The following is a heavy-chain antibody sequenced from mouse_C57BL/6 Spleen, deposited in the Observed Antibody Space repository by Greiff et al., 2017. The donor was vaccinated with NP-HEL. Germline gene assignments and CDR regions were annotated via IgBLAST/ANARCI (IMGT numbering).Heavy chain of an antibody. V-gene: IGHV1-82*01. CDR3: ARGSTELAY. Sequence: QVQLKESGPELVKPGASVKISCKASGYAFSSSWMNWVKQRPGKGLEWIGRIYPGDGDTNYNGKFKGKATLTADKSSSTAYMQLSSLTSEDSAVYFCARGSTELAYWGQGTLVTVSA. CDR1: GYAFSSSW. CDR2: IYPGDGDT. D-gene: IGHD2-1*01. J-gene: IGHJ3*01.